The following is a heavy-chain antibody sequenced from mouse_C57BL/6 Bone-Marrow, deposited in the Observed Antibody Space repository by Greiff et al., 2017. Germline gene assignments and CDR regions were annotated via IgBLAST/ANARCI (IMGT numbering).Heavy chain of an antibody. D-gene: IGHD4-1*01. J-gene: IGHJ3*01. Sequence: VQLQQSGAELVRPGTSVKVSCKASGYAFTNYLIEWVKQRPGQGLEWIGVINPGSGGTNYNEKFKGKATLTADKSSSTAYMQLSSLTSEDSAVYCCARAENWDSWVAYWGQGTLVTVSA. CDR1: GYAFTNYL. CDR2: INPGSGGT. V-gene: IGHV1-54*01. CDR3: ARAENWDSWVAY.